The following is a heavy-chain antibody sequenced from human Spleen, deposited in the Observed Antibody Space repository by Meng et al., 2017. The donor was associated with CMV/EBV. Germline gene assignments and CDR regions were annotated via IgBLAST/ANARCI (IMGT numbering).Heavy chain of an antibody. V-gene: IGHV3-7*01. D-gene: IGHD4/OR15-4a*01. J-gene: IGHJ4*02. Sequence: LSLTCAASGFNFSSYWTSWVRQAPGKGLEWVATIKEDGSEKYYVDSVKGRFTISRDNAKSSLYLQMNSLRDEDTAVYYCGRCWDYWGQGTLVTVSS. CDR2: IKEDGSEK. CDR1: GFNFSSYW. CDR3: GRCWDY.